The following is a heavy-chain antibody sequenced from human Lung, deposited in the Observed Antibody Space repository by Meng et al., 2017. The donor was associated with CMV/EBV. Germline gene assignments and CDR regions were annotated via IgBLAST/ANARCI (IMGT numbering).Heavy chain of an antibody. CDR1: GGSISSSSYY. CDR3: ARHHHSPTFDY. CDR2: VVYSGTT. V-gene: IGHV4-39*01. J-gene: IGHJ4*02. D-gene: IGHD1-14*01. Sequence: QRQVQQSGPGLLQPSDTLSLTRVFSGGSISSSSYYWAWIRQPPGEGLEWIGSVVYSGTTYYTSSLKSRVSISVDTSKNQFSLKLSSVTAADTAVYYCARHHHSPTFDYWGQGTLVTASS.